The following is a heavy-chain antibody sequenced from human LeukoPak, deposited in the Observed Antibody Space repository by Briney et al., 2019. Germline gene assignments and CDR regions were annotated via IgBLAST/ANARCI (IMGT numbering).Heavy chain of an antibody. CDR2: ISYDGSNK. J-gene: IGHJ4*02. CDR1: GFTFSSYG. CDR3: AKGEWLSIDY. V-gene: IGHV3-30*18. Sequence: GGSLRLSCAASGFTFSSYGMHWVRQAPGKGLEWVAVISYDGSNKYYADSVKGRFTISRDNSKNTLYPQMNSLRAEDTAVYYCAKGEWLSIDYWGQGTLVTVSS. D-gene: IGHD3-3*01.